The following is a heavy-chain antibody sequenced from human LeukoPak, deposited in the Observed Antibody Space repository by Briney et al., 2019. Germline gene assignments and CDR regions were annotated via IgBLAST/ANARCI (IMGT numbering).Heavy chain of an antibody. CDR1: GFTFSSYA. Sequence: GGSLRLSCAASGFTFSSYAMHWVRQAPGKGLEWVAVISYDGSNKYYADSVKGRFTISRDESKNSLYLQMNSLKTEDTAVYYCGRSRAGAIDYWGQGTLVTVSS. J-gene: IGHJ4*02. CDR3: GRSRAGAIDY. V-gene: IGHV3-30-3*01. D-gene: IGHD1-26*01. CDR2: ISYDGSNK.